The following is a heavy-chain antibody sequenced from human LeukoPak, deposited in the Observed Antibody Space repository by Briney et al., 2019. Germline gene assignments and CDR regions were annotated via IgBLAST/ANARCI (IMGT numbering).Heavy chain of an antibody. CDR1: GFTFSNYA. J-gene: IGHJ4*02. CDR2: ISYDGVNE. D-gene: IGHD1-26*01. CDR3: VKASSGSYWGGYFDY. V-gene: IGHV3-30*18. Sequence: GGSLRLSCAASGFTFSNYAMHWVRQAPGKGLEWVAVISYDGVNEYYAEALKGRFSISRDSSGNTAYLQMNSLRIDDTAVYYCVKASSGSYWGGYFDYWGQGALVTVSS.